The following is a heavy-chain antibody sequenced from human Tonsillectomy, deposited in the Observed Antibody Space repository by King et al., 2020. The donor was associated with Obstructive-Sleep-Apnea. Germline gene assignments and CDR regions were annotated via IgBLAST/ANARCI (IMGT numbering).Heavy chain of an antibody. CDR1: GYTFTSYY. CDR2: INPSGGST. V-gene: IGHV1-46*03. Sequence: QLVQSGAEVKKPGASVKVSCKASGYTFTSYYMHWVRQAPGQGLEWMGIINPSGGSTSYAQKFQGRVTMTRDTSTSTVYTELSSLRSEDTAVYYCARASGHIVVVTATRTNWFDPWGQGTLVTVSS. D-gene: IGHD2-21*02. J-gene: IGHJ5*02. CDR3: ARASGHIVVVTATRTNWFDP.